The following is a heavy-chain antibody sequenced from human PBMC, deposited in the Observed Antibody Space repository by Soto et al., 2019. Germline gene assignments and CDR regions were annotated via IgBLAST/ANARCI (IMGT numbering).Heavy chain of an antibody. CDR2: VSHSGNT. D-gene: IGHD3-10*01. CDR3: ARHYNVFLWFGATSGTIYMDV. CDR1: GGSFSGYS. J-gene: IGHJ6*03. Sequence: QVQLQQWGAGLVKPSETLSLTCAVYGGSFSGYSWGWMRQSAGKGLEWIGEVSHSGNTNHNPALKSRVSISVVTSKDQFSLTLSSVTAADTAMYYCARHYNVFLWFGATSGTIYMDVWGKGTTVTDSS. V-gene: IGHV4-34*01.